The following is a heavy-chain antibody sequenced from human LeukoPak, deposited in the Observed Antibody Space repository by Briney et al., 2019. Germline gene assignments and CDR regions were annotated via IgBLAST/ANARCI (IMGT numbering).Heavy chain of an antibody. CDR3: ARGSSSWYRYYYYYMDV. CDR1: GGSISSHY. Sequence: SETLSLTCTVSGGSISSHYWSWIRQPPGKGLEWIGYIYYSGSTNYNPSPKSRVTISVDTSKNQFSLKLSSVTAADTAVYYCARGSSSWYRYYYYYMDVWGKGTTVTVSS. J-gene: IGHJ6*03. CDR2: IYYSGST. V-gene: IGHV4-59*11. D-gene: IGHD6-13*01.